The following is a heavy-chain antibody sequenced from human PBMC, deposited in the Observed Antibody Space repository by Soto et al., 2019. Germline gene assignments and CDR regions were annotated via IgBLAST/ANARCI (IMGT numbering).Heavy chain of an antibody. J-gene: IGHJ4*02. CDR2: ISGSGGST. D-gene: IGHD4-17*01. V-gene: IGHV3-23*01. CDR3: AKIGAGAPFDY. Sequence: GGSLPICCAASGFTFSIYAMSWVRQATGKGLEWVLGISGSGGSTYYAESVKGRFTVSIDNSKNPLYRQMNSLRAEDTAVYYCAKIGAGAPFDYWGQGTMVTVSS. CDR1: GFTFSIYA.